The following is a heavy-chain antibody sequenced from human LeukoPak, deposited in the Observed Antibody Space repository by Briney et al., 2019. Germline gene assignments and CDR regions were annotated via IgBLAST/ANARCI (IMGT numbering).Heavy chain of an antibody. V-gene: IGHV4-39*07. D-gene: IGHD5-12*01. Sequence: KSSETLSLTCTVSGGSISSSSYYWGWIRQPPGKGLEWIGSIYYSGSTYYNPSLKSRVTISVDTSKNQFSLKLSSVTAADTAVYYCARGTYEQGDYWGQGTLVTVSS. CDR3: ARGTYEQGDY. CDR2: IYYSGST. CDR1: GGSISSSSYY. J-gene: IGHJ4*02.